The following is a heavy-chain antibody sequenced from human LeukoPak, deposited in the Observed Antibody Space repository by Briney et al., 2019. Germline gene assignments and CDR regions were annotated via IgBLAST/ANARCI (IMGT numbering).Heavy chain of an antibody. Sequence: GGSLRLSCAASGFTFSSYWMDWVRQAPGKGLVWVSRINSDGSSTSYADSVKGRFTISRDNAKNTLYLQMNSLRAEDTAVYYCARRYCSSTSCYRYYYYMDVWGKGTTVTVSS. CDR3: ARRYCSSTSCYRYYYYMDV. V-gene: IGHV3-74*01. CDR2: INSDGSST. D-gene: IGHD2-2*01. CDR1: GFTFSSYW. J-gene: IGHJ6*03.